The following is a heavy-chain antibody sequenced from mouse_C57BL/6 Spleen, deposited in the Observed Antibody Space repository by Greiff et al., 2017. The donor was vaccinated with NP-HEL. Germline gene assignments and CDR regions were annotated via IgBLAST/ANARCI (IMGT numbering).Heavy chain of an antibody. J-gene: IGHJ4*01. CDR1: GFTFSNAW. CDR3: TGYGYDEAMDY. V-gene: IGHV6-6*01. CDR2: IRNKANNHAT. Sequence: EVHLVESGGGLVQPGGSMKLSCAASGFTFSNAWMDWVRQSPEKGLEWVAEIRNKANNHATYYAESVKGRFTISRDDSKSSVYLQMNSLRAEDTGIYYCTGYGYDEAMDYWGQGTSVTVSS. D-gene: IGHD2-2*01.